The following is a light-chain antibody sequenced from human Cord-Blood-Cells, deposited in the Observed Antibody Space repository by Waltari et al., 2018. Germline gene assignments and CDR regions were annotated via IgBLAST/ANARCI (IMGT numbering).Light chain of an antibody. Sequence: DIQMIQSPSSLSASVGDRVTITCQASQDISNYLNWYQQKPGKATKLLIYDASNLETGVPSRFSGSGSGTDFTFTISSLQPEDIATYYCQQYDNLPRTFGQGTKLEIK. V-gene: IGKV1-33*01. CDR1: QDISNY. J-gene: IGKJ2*02. CDR3: QQYDNLPRT. CDR2: DAS.